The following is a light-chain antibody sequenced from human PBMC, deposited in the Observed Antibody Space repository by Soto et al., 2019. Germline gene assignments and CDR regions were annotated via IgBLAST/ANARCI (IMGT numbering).Light chain of an antibody. CDR3: LQHNSYPRT. CDR1: QGIRSD. CDR2: GAS. J-gene: IGKJ1*01. V-gene: IGKV1-17*01. Sequence: DIQMTQSPSSLSASVGDRVSITCRARQGIRSDLGWYQQKPGKAPKRLIYGASSLQSGVPSRFSGSGSGTEFTLTISSLQPEDFATYYCLQHNSYPRTFGQGTKVEIK.